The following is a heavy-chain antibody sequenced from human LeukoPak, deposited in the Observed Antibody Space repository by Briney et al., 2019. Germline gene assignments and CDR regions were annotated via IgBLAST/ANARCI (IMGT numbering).Heavy chain of an antibody. D-gene: IGHD1-14*01. CDR2: IYYSGST. CDR3: ARPDGKQAFDY. Sequence: SETLSLTCTVSGVSIRSYYWSWIRQPPGKGLEWIGSIYYSGSTYYNPSLKSRVTISVDTSKNQFSLKLSSVTAADTAVYYCARPDGKQAFDYWGQGTLVTVSS. CDR1: GVSIRSYY. J-gene: IGHJ4*02. V-gene: IGHV4-59*05.